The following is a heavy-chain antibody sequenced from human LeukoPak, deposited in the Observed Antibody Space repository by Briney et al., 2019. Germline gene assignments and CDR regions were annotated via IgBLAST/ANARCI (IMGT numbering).Heavy chain of an antibody. CDR3: ARSDYSSYYMDV. Sequence: PSETLSLTCTVSGGSISSSSYYWGWIRQPPGKGLEWIGSIHYSGSTYYNPSLKSRVTISVDTSKNQFSLKLSSVTAADTALYYCARSDYSSYYMDVWGKGTTVTVSS. D-gene: IGHD4-11*01. J-gene: IGHJ6*03. CDR1: GGSISSSSYY. V-gene: IGHV4-39*01. CDR2: IHYSGST.